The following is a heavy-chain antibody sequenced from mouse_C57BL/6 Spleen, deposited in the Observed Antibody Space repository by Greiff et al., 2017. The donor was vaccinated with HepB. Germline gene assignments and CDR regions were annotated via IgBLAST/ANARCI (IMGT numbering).Heavy chain of an antibody. Sequence: QVQLQQPGAELVKPGASVKLSCKASGYTFTSYWMHWVKQRPGQGLEWIGMIHPNSGSTNYNEKFKSKATLTVDKSSSTAYMQLSSLTSEDSAVYCCAKTASDYAMDYWGQGTSVTVSS. CDR2: IHPNSGST. J-gene: IGHJ4*01. CDR1: GYTFTSYW. D-gene: IGHD6-1*02. V-gene: IGHV1-64*01. CDR3: AKTASDYAMDY.